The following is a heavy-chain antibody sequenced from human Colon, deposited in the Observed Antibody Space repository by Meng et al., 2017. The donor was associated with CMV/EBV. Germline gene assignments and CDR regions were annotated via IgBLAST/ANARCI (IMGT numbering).Heavy chain of an antibody. CDR3: AKVFQGYDWNPLDY. Sequence: LLGAGGGLVQPGGSLRLSCLGSGFTCSTYGMSWLRQAPGKGLEWVSGISRSGAYTHYADSVKGRFTISRDNSKNTLSLQMNSLRAEDTAVYYCAKVFQGYDWNPLDYWGQGALVTVSS. CDR2: ISRSGAYT. D-gene: IGHD1-20*01. J-gene: IGHJ4*02. CDR1: GFTCSTYG. V-gene: IGHV3-23*01.